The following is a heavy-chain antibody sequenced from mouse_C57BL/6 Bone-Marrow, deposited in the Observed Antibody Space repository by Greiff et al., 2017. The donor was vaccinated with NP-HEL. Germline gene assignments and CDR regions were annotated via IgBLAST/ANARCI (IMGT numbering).Heavy chain of an antibody. CDR1: GFNIKDDY. CDR2: IDPENGDT. Sequence: EVQLQESGAELVRPGASVMLSCTASGFNIKDDYMHWVKQRPEQGLEWIGWIDPENGDTEYASKFQGKATITADTSSNTAYLQLSSLTSEDTAVYYCTIVKGLYYYAMDYWGQGTSVTVSS. CDR3: TIVKGLYYYAMDY. D-gene: IGHD2-5*01. V-gene: IGHV14-4*01. J-gene: IGHJ4*01.